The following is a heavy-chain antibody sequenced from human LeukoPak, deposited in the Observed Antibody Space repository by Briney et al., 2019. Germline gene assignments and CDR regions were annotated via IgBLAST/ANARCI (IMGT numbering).Heavy chain of an antibody. D-gene: IGHD2-2*01. J-gene: IGHJ4*02. V-gene: IGHV3-23*01. Sequence: GGSLRLSCADSGFTFRSYGMTRVRQAPGKGLEWVSAISGSGDSTYYADSVKGRFTISRDNSRNTLYLQMNSLRAGDTAVYYCANSFRSTSLDYWGQGTLVTVSS. CDR1: GFTFRSYG. CDR3: ANSFRSTSLDY. CDR2: ISGSGDST.